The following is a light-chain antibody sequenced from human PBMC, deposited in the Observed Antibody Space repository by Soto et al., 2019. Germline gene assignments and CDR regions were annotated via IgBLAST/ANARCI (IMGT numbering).Light chain of an antibody. V-gene: IGKV1-5*03. CDR3: QQYNSYSQT. Sequence: DIQMTQSPSTLSGAVGDRVTITCRARQSISSWLASYQQKPGKTPTILIYKASSLESGVPSRFSGSGSGTEFTLTISSLQPDDFATYYCQQYNSYSQTFGQGTKVDI. CDR1: QSISSW. CDR2: KAS. J-gene: IGKJ1*01.